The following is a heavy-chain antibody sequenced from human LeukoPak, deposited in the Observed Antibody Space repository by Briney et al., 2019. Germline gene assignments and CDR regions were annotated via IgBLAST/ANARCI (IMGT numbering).Heavy chain of an antibody. J-gene: IGHJ3*02. D-gene: IGHD6-13*01. CDR1: GGSISSYY. CDR3: ARGPYSSSWYPLRGAFDI. Sequence: PSETLALTCTVSGGSISSYYWSWIWQPAGKGLEWSGRIYTSGSTNYNPSLKSRVTMSVDTSKNQFSMKLSSVTAADTAVYYCARGPYSSSWYPLRGAFDIWGQGTMVTVSS. CDR2: IYTSGST. V-gene: IGHV4-4*07.